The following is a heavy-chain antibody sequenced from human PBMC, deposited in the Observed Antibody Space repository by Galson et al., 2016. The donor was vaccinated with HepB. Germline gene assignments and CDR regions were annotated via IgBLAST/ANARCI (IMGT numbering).Heavy chain of an antibody. Sequence: SLRLSCAASGFSFSSYWMTWVRQAPGKGLEWVANIKEDGSVKYHVDSVKGRFTISRDNTKSSLYLQMSSLRADDTAVYYCVREPRAGAYYYDYWARESWSPSPQ. D-gene: IGHD6-19*01. CDR2: IKEDGSVK. V-gene: IGHV3-7*01. J-gene: IGHJ4*02. CDR3: VREPRAGAYYYDY. CDR1: GFSFSSYW.